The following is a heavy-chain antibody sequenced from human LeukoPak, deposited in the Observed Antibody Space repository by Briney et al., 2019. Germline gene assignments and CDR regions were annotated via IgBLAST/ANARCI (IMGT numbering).Heavy chain of an antibody. CDR3: ARLRNYGYYYDGMDV. V-gene: IGHV3-48*04. J-gene: IGHJ6*02. CDR2: IVSSSTTM. D-gene: IGHD3-16*01. CDR1: GFTFSSYS. Sequence: GESLRLSCAASGFTFSSYSMNWVRQAPGKGLEWVSYIVSSSTTMYYADSVKGRFTISRDNAKNSLYLQMNSLRAEDTAVYYCARLRNYGYYYDGMDVWGQGTTVTVSS.